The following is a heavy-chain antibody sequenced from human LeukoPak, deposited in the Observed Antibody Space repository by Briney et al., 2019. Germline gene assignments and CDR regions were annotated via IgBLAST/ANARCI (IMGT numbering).Heavy chain of an antibody. CDR1: GFTFSSYG. CDR2: ISYDGSNK. Sequence: QTGRSLRLSCAASGFTFSSYGMTWVRQAPGKGLVWVAVISYDGSNKYYADSVKGRFTISRDNSKNTLYLQMNSLRAEDTAVYYCAKELVLPHFDYWGQGTLVTVSS. J-gene: IGHJ4*02. V-gene: IGHV3-30*18. D-gene: IGHD6-6*01. CDR3: AKELVLPHFDY.